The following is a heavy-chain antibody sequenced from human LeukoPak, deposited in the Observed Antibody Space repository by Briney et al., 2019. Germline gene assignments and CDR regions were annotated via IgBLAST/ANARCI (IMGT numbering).Heavy chain of an antibody. D-gene: IGHD2-2*01. CDR3: AKAYCRSTICYYYYYMDV. J-gene: IGHJ6*03. CDR2: ISGSGGST. Sequence: GGSLRLSCAASGFTFSSYAMTWVRQAPGKGLEWVSDISGSGGSTYYADSVKGRFTISRDNSKNTLYLQINSLRAEDTAVYYCAKAYCRSTICYYYYYMDVWGNGTTVTVSS. V-gene: IGHV3-23*01. CDR1: GFTFSSYA.